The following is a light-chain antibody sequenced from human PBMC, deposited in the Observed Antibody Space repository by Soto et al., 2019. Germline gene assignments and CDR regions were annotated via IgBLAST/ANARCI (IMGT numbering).Light chain of an antibody. J-gene: IGKJ1*01. CDR2: AAS. CDR3: QQYGSPPWA. Sequence: IVLTQSPGTLSLSPGERATLSCRASQSVGSNFLAWYQQKRGQAPRILIYAASNRASGSPDRFIGSGSGSDFTLTISRLEPEDFAVYYCQQYGSPPWAFGQGTRVEI. CDR1: QSVGSNF. V-gene: IGKV3-20*01.